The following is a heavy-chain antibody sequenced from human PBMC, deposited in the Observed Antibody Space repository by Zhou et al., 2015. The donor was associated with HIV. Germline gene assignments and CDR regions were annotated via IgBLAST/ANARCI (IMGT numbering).Heavy chain of an antibody. J-gene: IGHJ3*02. D-gene: IGHD3-16*02. CDR2: IIPIFGTA. CDR3: ARGTWGDYVWGSYRYADAFDI. V-gene: IGHV1-69*01. CDR1: GGTFSSYA. Sequence: QVQLVQSGAEVKKPGSSVKVSCKASGGTFSSYAISWVRQAPGQGLEWMGGIIPIFGTANYAQKFQGRVTITADESTSTAYMELSSLRSEDTAVYYCARGTWGDYVWGSYRYADAFDIWGQGTMVTVSS.